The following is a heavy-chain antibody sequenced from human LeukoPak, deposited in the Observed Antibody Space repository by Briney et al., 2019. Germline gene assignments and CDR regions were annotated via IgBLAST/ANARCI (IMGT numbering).Heavy chain of an antibody. CDR3: ARDYYDSSGYYYLDY. J-gene: IGHJ4*02. V-gene: IGHV3-48*04. Sequence: GGSLRLSCAASGFTFSSSGMLWVRQAPGKGLEWVSYISSSSTIYYADSVKGRFTISRDNAKNSLYLQMNSLRAEDTAVHYCARDYYDSSGYYYLDYWGQGTLVTVSS. CDR1: GFTFSSSG. CDR2: ISSSSTI. D-gene: IGHD3-22*01.